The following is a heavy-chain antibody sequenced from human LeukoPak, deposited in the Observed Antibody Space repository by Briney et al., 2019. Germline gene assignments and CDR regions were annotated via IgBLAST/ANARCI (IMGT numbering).Heavy chain of an antibody. CDR3: AKECSGCSCYSAGQSYYYGMDV. D-gene: IGHD2-15*01. CDR1: GFTFSSYA. Sequence: GGSLRLSCAASGFTFSSYAMSWVRQAPGKGLEWVSAISGSGASTYYADSVRGRFTISRDNSKNTLYLHMSSLRAEDTAAYYCAKECSGCSCYSAGQSYYYGMDVGGQGTTVTVSS. CDR2: ISGSGAST. J-gene: IGHJ6*02. V-gene: IGHV3-23*01.